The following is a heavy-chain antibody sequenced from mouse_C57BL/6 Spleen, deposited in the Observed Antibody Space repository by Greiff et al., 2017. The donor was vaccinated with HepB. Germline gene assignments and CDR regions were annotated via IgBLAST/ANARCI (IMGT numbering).Heavy chain of an antibody. CDR3: VRDPYYGYDDWYFDV. Sequence: EVQLQESGGGLVQPKGSLKLSCAAFGFTFNTYAMHWVRQAPGKGLEWVARIRSKSSNYATYYADSVKDRFTISRDDSQSMLYLQMNNLKTEDTAMYYCVRDPYYGYDDWYFDVWGTGTTVTVSS. CDR2: IRSKSSNYAT. CDR1: GFTFNTYA. J-gene: IGHJ1*03. D-gene: IGHD2-9*01. V-gene: IGHV10-3*01.